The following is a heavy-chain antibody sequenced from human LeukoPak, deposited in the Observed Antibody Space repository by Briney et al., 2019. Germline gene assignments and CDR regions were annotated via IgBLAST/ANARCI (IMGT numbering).Heavy chain of an antibody. J-gene: IGHJ6*02. CDR3: AIYTDHHYYYGMDV. D-gene: IGHD2-2*02. CDR1: GGSVSSGSYY. V-gene: IGHV4-61*01. Sequence: SETLSLTCTVSGGSVSSGSYYWSWIRQPPGKGLEWIGYIYYSGSTNYNPSLKSRVTISVDTSKNQFSLKLSSVTAADTAVYYCAIYTDHHYYYGMDVWGQGTTVTVSS. CDR2: IYYSGST.